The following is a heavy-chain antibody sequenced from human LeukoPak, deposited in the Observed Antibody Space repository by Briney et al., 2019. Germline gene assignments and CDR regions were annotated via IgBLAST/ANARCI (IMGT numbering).Heavy chain of an antibody. CDR1: GGTFSSYA. Sequence: ASVKVSCKAPGGTFSSYAISWVRQAPGQGLEWMGGIIPIFGTANYAQKFQGRVTITADESTSTAYMELSSLRSEDTAVYYCAREIPEKGYCSGGSCYSGGFDYWGQGTLVTVSS. V-gene: IGHV1-69*13. J-gene: IGHJ4*02. D-gene: IGHD2-15*01. CDR2: IIPIFGTA. CDR3: AREIPEKGYCSGGSCYSGGFDY.